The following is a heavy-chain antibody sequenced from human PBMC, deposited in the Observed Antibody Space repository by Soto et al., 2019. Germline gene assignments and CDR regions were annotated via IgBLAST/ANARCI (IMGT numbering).Heavy chain of an antibody. V-gene: IGHV3-23*01. D-gene: IGHD1-26*01. Sequence: GFLRLCCAASAFSFSSYDMHWVRKAPGKGLEWVSTIADSGGDIYYADSVQGRFTISGANSKNSLYLQMDSLRAEDTAIYYCAKKNRGPDPFDNWGQGTLVTVPS. J-gene: IGHJ5*02. CDR3: AKKNRGPDPFDN. CDR2: IADSGGDI. CDR1: AFSFSSYD.